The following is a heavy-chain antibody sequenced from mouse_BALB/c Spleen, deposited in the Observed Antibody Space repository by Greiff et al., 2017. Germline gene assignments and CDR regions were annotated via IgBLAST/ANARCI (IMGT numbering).Heavy chain of an antibody. J-gene: IGHJ4*01. CDR3: NAEWVRRGDYAMDY. CDR2: IDPENGDT. D-gene: IGHD2-2*01. Sequence: VQLQQSGAELVRPGASVKLSCTASGFNIKDYYMHWVKQRPEQGLEWIGWIDPENGDTEYAPKFQGKATMTADTSSNTAYLQLSSLTSEDTAVYYCNAEWVRRGDYAMDYWGQGTSVTVSS. CDR1: GFNIKDYY. V-gene: IGHV14-4*02.